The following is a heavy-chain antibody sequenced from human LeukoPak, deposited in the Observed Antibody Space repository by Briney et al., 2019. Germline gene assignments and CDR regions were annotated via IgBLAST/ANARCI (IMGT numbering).Heavy chain of an antibody. V-gene: IGHV1-46*01. D-gene: IGHD6-19*01. Sequence: ASVKVSCKASGYTFTSYYMHWVRQAPGQGLEWMGIINPSGGSTSYAQKFQGRVTMTRDTSTSTVYMELSSLRSEDTAVYYCARDQSSIAVAGTNYYYMDVWGKGTTVTIPS. CDR3: ARDQSSIAVAGTNYYYMDV. CDR1: GYTFTSYY. J-gene: IGHJ6*03. CDR2: INPSGGST.